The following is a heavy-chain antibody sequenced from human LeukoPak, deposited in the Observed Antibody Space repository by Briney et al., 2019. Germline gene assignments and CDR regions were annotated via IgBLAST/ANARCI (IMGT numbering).Heavy chain of an antibody. Sequence: GGSLRLSCAASGFTFSSYSMNWVRQAPGKGLEWVSSVSSSSSYIYYADSVKGRFTISRDNAKNSLYLQMNSLRAEDTAVFYCARGPTRYSGAFDIWGQGTMVTVSS. J-gene: IGHJ3*02. CDR1: GFTFSSYS. CDR2: VSSSSSYI. CDR3: ARGPTRYSGAFDI. D-gene: IGHD1-26*01. V-gene: IGHV3-21*01.